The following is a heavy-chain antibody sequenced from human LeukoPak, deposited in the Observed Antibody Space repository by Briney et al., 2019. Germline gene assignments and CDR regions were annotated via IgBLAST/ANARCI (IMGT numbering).Heavy chain of an antibody. D-gene: IGHD2-2*01. Sequence: ASVEVSCKASGYTFTGYYMHWVRQAPGQGLEWMGWINPNSGGTNYAQKFQGRVTMTRDTSISTAYMELSRLRSDDTAVYYCARDPRYCSSTSCYSSYYMDVWGKGTTVTVSS. CDR2: INPNSGGT. CDR1: GYTFTGYY. J-gene: IGHJ6*03. V-gene: IGHV1-2*02. CDR3: ARDPRYCSSTSCYSSYYMDV.